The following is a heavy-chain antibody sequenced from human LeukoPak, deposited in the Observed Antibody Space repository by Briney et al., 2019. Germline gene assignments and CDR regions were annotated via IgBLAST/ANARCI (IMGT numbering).Heavy chain of an antibody. CDR3: ARDRTSGWYYFDY. CDR2: INPNSGGT. J-gene: IGHJ4*02. V-gene: IGHV1-2*02. CDR1: GYTFTGYY. Sequence: ASVKVSCKASGYTFTGYYMHWVRQAPGQGLEWMGWINPNSGGTNYAQKFQGRVTMTRDTSISTAYMELSRQRSDDTAVYYCARDRTSGWYYFDYWGQGTLVTVSS. D-gene: IGHD6-19*01.